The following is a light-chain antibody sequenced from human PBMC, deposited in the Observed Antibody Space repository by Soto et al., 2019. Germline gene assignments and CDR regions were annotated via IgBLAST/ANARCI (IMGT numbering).Light chain of an antibody. CDR1: QSVSSD. CDR2: DAS. J-gene: IGKJ1*01. V-gene: IGKV3D-20*01. Sequence: IVLTQSPATLSSSAWERPTLSCAARQSVSSDLAWYQQKPGQAPRLLIYDASNRDTGIPARFSGSGSGTDFTITISRLEPEDFAVYYCQQYGSSGTFGQGTKVDI. CDR3: QQYGSSGT.